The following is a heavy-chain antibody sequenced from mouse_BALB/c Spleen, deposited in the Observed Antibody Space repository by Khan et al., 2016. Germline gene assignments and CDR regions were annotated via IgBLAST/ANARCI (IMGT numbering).Heavy chain of an antibody. CDR2: ISGGSSTI. D-gene: IGHD4-1*01. Sequence: EVELVESGGGLVQPGGSRKLSCAASGFTFSVFGIHWVRQAPEKGLEWVAYISGGSSTIYYAVTVKGRFTISRDNPKNTLFLQMTILRSEDTAVYYCARLTPYAMDYWGQGTSVTVSS. CDR3: ARLTPYAMDY. CDR1: GFTFSVFG. V-gene: IGHV5-17*02. J-gene: IGHJ4*01.